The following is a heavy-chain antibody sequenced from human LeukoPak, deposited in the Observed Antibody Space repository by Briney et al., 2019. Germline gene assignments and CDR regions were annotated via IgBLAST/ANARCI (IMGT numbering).Heavy chain of an antibody. V-gene: IGHV1-69*13. CDR1: GGTFSSYA. J-gene: IGHJ4*02. CDR3: ARGHGSGWCGNNYFDY. Sequence: ASVKVSCTASGGTFSSYAISWVRQAPGQGLEWMGGIIPIFGTANYAQKFQGRVTITADESTSTAYMELSSLRSEDTAVYYCARGHGSGWCGNNYFDYWGQGTLVTVSS. CDR2: IIPIFGTA. D-gene: IGHD6-19*01.